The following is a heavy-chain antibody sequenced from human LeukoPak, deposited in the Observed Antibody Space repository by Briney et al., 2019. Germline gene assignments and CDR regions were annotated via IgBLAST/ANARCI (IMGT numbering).Heavy chain of an antibody. Sequence: EGSLRLSCAASGFTFSSYTMNWVRQPPGKGLEWVSSIGSSSNFISYADSVKGRFTISRDNAKNSLYLQMNSVRAEDTAVYYCARSREDIVLVPASYWGQGTLVTVSS. CDR2: IGSSSNFI. D-gene: IGHD2-2*01. CDR1: GFTFSSYT. CDR3: ARSREDIVLVPASY. J-gene: IGHJ4*02. V-gene: IGHV3-21*01.